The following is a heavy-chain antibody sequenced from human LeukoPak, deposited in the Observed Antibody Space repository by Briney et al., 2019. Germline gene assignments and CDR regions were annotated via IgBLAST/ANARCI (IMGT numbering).Heavy chain of an antibody. J-gene: IGHJ5*02. D-gene: IGHD6-13*01. Sequence: TGGSLRLSCAASGFTFSSYVMHWVRQAPGKGLEWVAVIWYDGFNKYYADSVKGRFTISRDNSKNTLYLQMNSLRAEDTAVYYCASFVAAAGYNWFDPWGQGTLVTVSS. V-gene: IGHV3-33*01. CDR3: ASFVAAAGYNWFDP. CDR1: GFTFSSYV. CDR2: IWYDGFNK.